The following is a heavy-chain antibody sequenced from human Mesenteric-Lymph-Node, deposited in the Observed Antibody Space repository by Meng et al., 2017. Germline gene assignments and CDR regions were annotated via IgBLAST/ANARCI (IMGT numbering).Heavy chain of an antibody. D-gene: IGHD6-19*01. V-gene: IGHV7-4-1*02. J-gene: IGHJ1*01. Sequence: VQLGKPGAEVKKPGASVKASCKASGYTFTSYGISWVRQAPGQGPEWMGWINTDTGNPTYAQGFTGRFVFSLDTSVSTAYLQISGLKAEDTAVYYCARVAVAGLRYFQHWGQGTLVTVSS. CDR1: GYTFTSYG. CDR3: ARVAVAGLRYFQH. CDR2: INTDTGNP.